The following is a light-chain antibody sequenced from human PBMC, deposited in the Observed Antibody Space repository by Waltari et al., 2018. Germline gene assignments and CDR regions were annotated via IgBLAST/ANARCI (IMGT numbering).Light chain of an antibody. V-gene: IGKV1-27*01. J-gene: IGKJ1*01. CDR1: QGIDNF. CDR3: QRYDSVPRT. CDR2: GAF. Sequence: TCRACQGIDNFLALYKQKPGKAPRLLSYGAFTLQSGAPSRFSGSMSGTDFTLTISDLQPDYVTTYYCQRYDSVPRTFGQGTKVEI.